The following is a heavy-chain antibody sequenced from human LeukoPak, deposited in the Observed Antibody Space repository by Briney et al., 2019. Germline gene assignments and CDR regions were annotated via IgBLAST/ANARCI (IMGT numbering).Heavy chain of an antibody. J-gene: IGHJ4*02. CDR2: IWYDGSNK. CDR3: AKETDYNYIYYFDY. CDR1: GFTFSAYG. D-gene: IGHD5-24*01. Sequence: GGSLRLSCAASGFTFSAYGMHWVRQAPGKGPEWVAVIWYDGSNKYYADSVKGRFTISRDNSKNTLYLQMNSLRAEDTAVYSCAKETDYNYIYYFDYWGQGTLVTVSS. V-gene: IGHV3-33*06.